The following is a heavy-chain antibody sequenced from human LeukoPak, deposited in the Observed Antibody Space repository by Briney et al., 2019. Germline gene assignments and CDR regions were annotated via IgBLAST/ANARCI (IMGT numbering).Heavy chain of an antibody. J-gene: IGHJ6*02. CDR1: GFTFDDYA. D-gene: IGHD2-2*01. Sequence: GGSLRLSCAASGFTFDDYAMHWVRQAPGKGLEWVSGISWNSGSIGYADSVKGRFTISRDNAKNSLYLQMNSLRAEDTALYYCAKDKPRYCSSTSCYCGMDVWGQGTTVTVSS. V-gene: IGHV3-9*01. CDR3: AKDKPRYCSSTSCYCGMDV. CDR2: ISWNSGSI.